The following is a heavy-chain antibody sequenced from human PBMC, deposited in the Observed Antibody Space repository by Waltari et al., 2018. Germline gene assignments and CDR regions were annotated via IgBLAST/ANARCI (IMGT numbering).Heavy chain of an antibody. CDR2: INSEGSSI. Sequence: EVQLVESGGGLVQPGGSLRLSCAASGFTFSNYWMLWVRQAPGKGLVVVSRINSEGSSITYADSVKGRFTISTDNARNTLYLQMNSLRAEDTAVYYCTRGGNGGNFFDYWGQGALVTVSS. CDR1: GFTFSNYW. CDR3: TRGGNGGNFFDY. V-gene: IGHV3-74*01. J-gene: IGHJ4*02. D-gene: IGHD2-21*01.